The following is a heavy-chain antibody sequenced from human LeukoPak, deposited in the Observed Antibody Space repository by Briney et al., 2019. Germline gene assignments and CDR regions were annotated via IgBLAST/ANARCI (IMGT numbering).Heavy chain of an antibody. CDR3: AKVRGTTGGYFFDY. Sequence: PGRSLRLSCAASGFTFSNYAMSWVRQAPGKGLEWVSVISGSAGSTYYTDSVKGRFTISRDNSKNTLYLQMNSLRAEDTAIYYCAKVRGTTGGYFFDYWGQGTLVTVSS. V-gene: IGHV3-23*01. J-gene: IGHJ4*02. D-gene: IGHD1-14*01. CDR1: GFTFSNYA. CDR2: ISGSAGST.